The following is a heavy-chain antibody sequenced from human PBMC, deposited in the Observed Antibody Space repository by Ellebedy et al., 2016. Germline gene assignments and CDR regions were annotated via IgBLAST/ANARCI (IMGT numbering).Heavy chain of an antibody. V-gene: IGHV4-30-4*01. CDR3: ATLTIPGGSDY. Sequence: SETLSLXXTVSSGPIRNPDHSWSWIRLSPGRGLEWIGYIFYSGTDYYNPSLKSRVTISVDTSKNQFSLRLTSVTAADTAVYYCATLTIPGGSDYWGQGALVTVSS. CDR2: IFYSGTD. D-gene: IGHD3-3*01. CDR1: SGPIRNPDHS. J-gene: IGHJ4*02.